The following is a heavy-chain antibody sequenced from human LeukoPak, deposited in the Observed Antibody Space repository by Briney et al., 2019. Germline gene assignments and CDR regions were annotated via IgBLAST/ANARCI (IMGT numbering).Heavy chain of an antibody. V-gene: IGHV1-46*01. CDR3: ASRPLGYCSSTSCLGAFDY. CDR2: INPSGGST. CDR1: GYTFTSYY. D-gene: IGHD2-2*01. Sequence: ASVKVSCKASGYTFTSYYMHWVRQAPGQGLEWMGIINPSGGSTSYAQKFQGRVTMTRDMSTSTVYMELSSLRSEDTAVYYCASRPLGYCSSTSCLGAFDYWGQGTLVTVSS. J-gene: IGHJ4*02.